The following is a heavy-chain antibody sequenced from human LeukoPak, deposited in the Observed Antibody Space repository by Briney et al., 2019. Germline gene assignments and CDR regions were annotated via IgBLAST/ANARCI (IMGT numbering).Heavy chain of an antibody. D-gene: IGHD1-1*01. V-gene: IGHV3-30*02. CDR3: AKEYGYDYNYFYSMDV. CDR1: GFTFSSSS. J-gene: IGHJ6*03. Sequence: GGSLRLSCAASGFTFSSSSMNWVRQAPGKGLEWVAFIRYDGSNKYHADSVKGRFTISRDNSKNTVYLQMNSLRAEDTAVYFCAKEYGYDYNYFYSMDVWGKGTTVTISS. CDR2: IRYDGSNK.